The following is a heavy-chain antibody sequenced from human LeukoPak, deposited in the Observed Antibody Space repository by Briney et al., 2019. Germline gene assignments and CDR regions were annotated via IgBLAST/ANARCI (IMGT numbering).Heavy chain of an antibody. D-gene: IGHD6-13*01. CDR1: GGSISSGSYY. J-gene: IGHJ5*02. CDR3: ARGVAAAGTIWFDP. Sequence: PSQTLSLTCTVSGGSISSGSYYWSWIRQPAVKGLEWIGRIYTSGSTNYNPSLKSRVTISVDTSKNQFSLKLSSVTAADTAVYYCARGVAAAGTIWFDPWGQGTLVTVSS. CDR2: IYTSGST. V-gene: IGHV4-61*02.